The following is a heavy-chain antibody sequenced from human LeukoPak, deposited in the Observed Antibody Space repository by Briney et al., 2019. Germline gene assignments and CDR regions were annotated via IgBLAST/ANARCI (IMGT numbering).Heavy chain of an antibody. V-gene: IGHV1-2*02. CDR3: ARDERYDSSGYPFDY. D-gene: IGHD3-22*01. Sequence: ASMKVSCKASGYTFTDYYMHWVRQAPGQGLEWMGWINPHSGGTDHAQKFQGRVTMTRDTSISTAYMELSRLRSDDTAVYYCARDERYDSSGYPFDYWGQGTLVTVSS. CDR1: GYTFTDYY. CDR2: INPHSGGT. J-gene: IGHJ4*02.